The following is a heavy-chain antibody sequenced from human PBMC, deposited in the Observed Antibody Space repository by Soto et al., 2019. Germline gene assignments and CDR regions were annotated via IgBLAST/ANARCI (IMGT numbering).Heavy chain of an antibody. CDR1: GFTFSGYW. CDR2: IKEDGSEK. J-gene: IGHJ5*02. D-gene: IGHD3-10*01. Sequence: GGSLRRSCSASGFTFSGYWITWVRQAPGKGLEWVANIKEDGSEKYYVDSVKGRFTTSRDNPKNSLYLQMNSLRADDTAVYYCARPLYGSGSVWFDPWGQGTLVTVS. V-gene: IGHV3-7*03. CDR3: ARPLYGSGSVWFDP.